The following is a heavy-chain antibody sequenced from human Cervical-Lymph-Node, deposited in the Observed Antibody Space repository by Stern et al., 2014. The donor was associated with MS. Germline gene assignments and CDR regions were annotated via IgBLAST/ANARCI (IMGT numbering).Heavy chain of an antibody. D-gene: IGHD4-17*01. CDR3: AKPALKTTVKSYFDY. CDR1: GITFSSYS. CDR2: ISGSGGST. Sequence: EVQLEESGGGLVQPGGSLRLSCAGSGITFSSYSMLWVRQAPGKGLEWVAGISGSGGSTFYADSVKGRFTISRDNSKNTVYLQMNSLRAEDTALYYCAKPALKTTVKSYFDYWGQGTLVTVSS. V-gene: IGHV3-23*04. J-gene: IGHJ4*02.